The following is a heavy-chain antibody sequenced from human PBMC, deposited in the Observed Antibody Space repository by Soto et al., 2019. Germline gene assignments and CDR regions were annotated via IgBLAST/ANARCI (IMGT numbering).Heavy chain of an antibody. J-gene: IGHJ4*02. CDR3: TRDTLVDPGGDSSGYYY. CDR1: GFTFGDYA. Sequence: GGSLRLSCTASGFTFGDYAMSWVRQAPGKGLEWVGFIRSKAYGGTTEYAASVKGRFTISRDDSKSIAYLQMNSLKTVDTAVYYCTRDTLVDPGGDSSGYYYWGQGTLVTVSS. D-gene: IGHD3-22*01. CDR2: IRSKAYGGTT. V-gene: IGHV3-49*04.